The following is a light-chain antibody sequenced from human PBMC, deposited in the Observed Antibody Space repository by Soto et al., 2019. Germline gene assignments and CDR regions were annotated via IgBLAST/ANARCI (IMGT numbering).Light chain of an antibody. CDR2: GAS. V-gene: IGKV3-20*01. Sequence: EVVFTQSPGTLSLSAGGRATLSCRASQSVSSRLAWYRHKPGQAPRLLISGASSRATGIPDRFSGSGSGTDFTLTISRLEPEDFAVYFCHQFGSSPQTFGHGTKVDIK. CDR3: HQFGSSPQT. J-gene: IGKJ1*01. CDR1: QSVSSR.